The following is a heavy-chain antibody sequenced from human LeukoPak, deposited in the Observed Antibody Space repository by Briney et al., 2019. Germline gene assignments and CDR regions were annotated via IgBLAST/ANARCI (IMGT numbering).Heavy chain of an antibody. CDR3: ARGSLYYYGSGSYGYFDY. CDR2: INPNSGGT. J-gene: IGHJ4*02. Sequence: ASVKVSRKASGYTFTGYYMHWVRQAPGQGLEWMGWINPNSGGTNYAQKFQGRVTMTRDTSISTAYMELSRLRSDDTAVYYCARGSLYYYGSGSYGYFDYWGQGTLVTVSS. D-gene: IGHD3-10*01. CDR1: GYTFTGYY. V-gene: IGHV1-2*02.